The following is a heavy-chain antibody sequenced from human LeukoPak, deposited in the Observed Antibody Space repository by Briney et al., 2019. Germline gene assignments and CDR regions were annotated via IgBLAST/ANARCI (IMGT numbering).Heavy chain of an antibody. V-gene: IGHV3-53*01. J-gene: IGHJ4*02. CDR3: AREVRGYYFDY. CDR2: ISSGGNT. D-gene: IGHD3-22*01. CDR1: GFIVSSNY. Sequence: GGSLRLSCAASGFIVSSNYMSWVRQAPGKGLEWVSVISSGGNTYYADSVKGRFTISGDISKNTLYLQMNGLRAEDTAVYYCAREVRGYYFDYWGRGTLVTVSS.